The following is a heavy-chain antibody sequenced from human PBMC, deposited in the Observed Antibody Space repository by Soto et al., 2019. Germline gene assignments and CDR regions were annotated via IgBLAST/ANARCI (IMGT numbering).Heavy chain of an antibody. CDR2: INSDGSHT. V-gene: IGHV3-74*01. Sequence: EVQLVESGGGLVQPGGSLRLSCAASGLSFNIYWMHWVRQVPGKGLVWLARINSDGSHTIYVDSVKGRFTISRDNAKNTVFLQMDSLRDEDTGVYYCAGGMAGLEVWGQGTTVTVSS. CDR3: AGGMAGLEV. CDR1: GLSFNIYW. J-gene: IGHJ6*02.